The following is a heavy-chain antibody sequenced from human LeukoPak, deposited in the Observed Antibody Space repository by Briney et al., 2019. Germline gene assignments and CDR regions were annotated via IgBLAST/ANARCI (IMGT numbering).Heavy chain of an antibody. Sequence: GGSLRLSCAASGFTFSSYAMSWVRQAPGKGLEWVSVIYSGGSTYYADSVKGRFTISRDNSKNTLYLQMNSLRAEDTAVYYCARGRKYQLLVPAFDYWGQGTLVTVSS. D-gene: IGHD2-2*01. CDR2: IYSGGST. CDR3: ARGRKYQLLVPAFDY. V-gene: IGHV3-66*01. J-gene: IGHJ4*02. CDR1: GFTFSSYA.